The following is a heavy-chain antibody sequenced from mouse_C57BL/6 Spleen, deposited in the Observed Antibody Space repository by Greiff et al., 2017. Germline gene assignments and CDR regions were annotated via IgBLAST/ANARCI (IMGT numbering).Heavy chain of an antibody. D-gene: IGHD2-4*01. Sequence: EVKLVESEGGLVQPGSSMKLSCTASGFTFSDYYMAWVRQVPEKGLEWVANINYDGSSTYYLDSLKSRFIISRDNAKNILYLQMSSLKSEDTATYYCARVIYYDYDKAMDYWGQGTSVTVSS. CDR1: GFTFSDYY. CDR3: ARVIYYDYDKAMDY. V-gene: IGHV5-16*01. J-gene: IGHJ4*01. CDR2: INYDGSST.